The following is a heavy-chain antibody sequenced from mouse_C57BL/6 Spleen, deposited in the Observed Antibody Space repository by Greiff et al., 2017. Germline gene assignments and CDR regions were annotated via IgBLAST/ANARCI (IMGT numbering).Heavy chain of an antibody. D-gene: IGHD2-5*01. Sequence: VQLQQSGAELVRPGTSVKMSCKASGYTFTNYWIGWAKQRPGHGLEWIGDIYPGGGYTNYNEKFKGKAILTADKSSSTAYMELRSLTSEDSAVYYCTRRAYYSNYPGAMDYWGQGTSVTVSS. J-gene: IGHJ4*01. CDR1: GYTFTNYW. CDR3: TRRAYYSNYPGAMDY. CDR2: IYPGGGYT. V-gene: IGHV1-63*01.